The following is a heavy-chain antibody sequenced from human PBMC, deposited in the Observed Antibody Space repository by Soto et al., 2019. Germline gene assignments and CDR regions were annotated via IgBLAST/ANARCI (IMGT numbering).Heavy chain of an antibody. CDR2: IYWKDDK. D-gene: IGHD3-3*01. V-gene: IGHV2-5*01. CDR3: AHSPLNYDFWSGYYGGSWFDP. Sequence: QITLKESGPTLVNPTQTLTLTCTFSGFSLSTSGVGVGWIRQPPGKALEWLALIYWKDDKRYSPSLKSRLTITKDTPKNQVILTMTNMDPVDKATYYCAHSPLNYDFWSGYYGGSWFDPWGQGTLVTVSS. J-gene: IGHJ5*02. CDR1: GFSLSTSGVG.